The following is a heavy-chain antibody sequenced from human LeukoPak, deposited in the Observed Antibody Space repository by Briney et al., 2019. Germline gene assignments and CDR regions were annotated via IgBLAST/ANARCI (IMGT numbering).Heavy chain of an antibody. J-gene: IGHJ6*04. CDR1: GFTFSSYW. V-gene: IGHV3-7*01. D-gene: IGHD3-10*02. Sequence: PGGSLRLSCAASGFTFSSYWMSWVRQAPGKGLEWVANIKQDGSEKYYVDSVKGRFTISRDNAKNSLYLQMDSLRAEDTAVYYCAELGITMIGGVWGKGTTVTISS. CDR2: IKQDGSEK. CDR3: AELGITMIGGV.